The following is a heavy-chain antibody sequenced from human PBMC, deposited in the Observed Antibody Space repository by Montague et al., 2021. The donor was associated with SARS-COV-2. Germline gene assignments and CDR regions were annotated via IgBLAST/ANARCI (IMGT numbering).Heavy chain of an antibody. CDR3: ARALLSYYYGMDV. V-gene: IGHV3-30*04. CDR2: ISYDGSNK. CDR1: GFTFSSYA. Sequence: SLRLSCAASGFTFSSYAMHWVRQAPGKGLEWVAVISYDGSNKYYADSVKGRFTISRDNSKNTLYLQMNSLRAEDTAVYYCARALLSYYYGMDVWGQGTTVTVSS. J-gene: IGHJ6*02.